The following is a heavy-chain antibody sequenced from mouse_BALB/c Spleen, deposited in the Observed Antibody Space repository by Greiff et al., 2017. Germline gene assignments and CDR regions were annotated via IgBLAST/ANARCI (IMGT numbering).Heavy chain of an antibody. CDR1: GYSITSDYA. D-gene: IGHD2-4*01. J-gene: IGHJ3*01. CDR3: AREGITTSFAY. V-gene: IGHV3-2*02. CDR2: ISYSGST. Sequence: DVKLQESGPGLVKPSQSLSLTCTVTGYSITSDYAWNWIRQFPGNKLEWMGYISYSGSTSYNPSLKSRISITRDTSKNQFFLQLNSVTTEDTATYYCAREGITTSFAYWGQGTLVTVSA.